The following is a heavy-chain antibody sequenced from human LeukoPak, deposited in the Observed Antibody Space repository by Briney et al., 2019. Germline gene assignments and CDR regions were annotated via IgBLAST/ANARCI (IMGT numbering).Heavy chain of an antibody. CDR3: ARNHQSGYFDWLSPGVGWFDP. V-gene: IGHV1-18*01. Sequence: GASVTVSCKASGYTFTSYGISWVRQAPGQGLEWMGWISAYNGNTNYAQKLQGRVAMTTDTSTSTAYMELRSLRSDDTAVYYCARNHQSGYFDWLSPGVGWFDPWGQGTLVTVSS. D-gene: IGHD3-9*01. CDR1: GYTFTSYG. CDR2: ISAYNGNT. J-gene: IGHJ5*02.